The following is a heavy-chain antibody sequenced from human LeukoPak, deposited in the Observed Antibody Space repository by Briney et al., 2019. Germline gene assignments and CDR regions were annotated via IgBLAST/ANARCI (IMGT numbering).Heavy chain of an antibody. J-gene: IGHJ4*02. V-gene: IGHV3-33*06. CDR3: AKDSSAYSGSYYDY. Sequence: PGGSLRLSCAASGFTFSSCAMHWVRQSPGKGLEWVAVIWYDGSNKYYADSVKGRFTISRDNSKNTLYLQMNSLRAEDTAIYYCAKDSSAYSGSYYDYWGQGTLVTVSS. CDR2: IWYDGSNK. D-gene: IGHD1-26*01. CDR1: GFTFSSCA.